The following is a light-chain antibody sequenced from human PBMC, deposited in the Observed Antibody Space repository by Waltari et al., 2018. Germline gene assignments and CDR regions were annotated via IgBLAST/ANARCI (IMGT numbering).Light chain of an antibody. CDR3: GSYTSDSSVV. CDR2: DVS. Sequence: QSALTQPASVSGSPGQSITIPCTGTRSDVGGYNYVPWYQQHPDKVPKLIIYDVSNRPSGISNRFSGSKSGNTASLTISGLQAEDEADYFCGSYTSDSSVVFGGGTRLTVL. V-gene: IGLV2-14*01. CDR1: RSDVGGYNY. J-gene: IGLJ2*01.